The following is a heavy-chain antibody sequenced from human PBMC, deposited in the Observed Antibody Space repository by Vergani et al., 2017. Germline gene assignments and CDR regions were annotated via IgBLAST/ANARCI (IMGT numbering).Heavy chain of an antibody. CDR3: AVGYCSGGSCCKAFWFDP. V-gene: IGHV3-48*02. D-gene: IGHD2-15*01. CDR1: GFTFSSYS. Sequence: EVQLVESGGGLVQPGGSLRLSCAASGFTFSSYSMNWVRQAPGKGLEWVSYISSSSSTIYYADSVKGRFTISRDNTKNSLYLQMNSLRDEDTAVYYCAVGYCSGGSCCKAFWFDPWGQGTLVTVSS. J-gene: IGHJ5*02. CDR2: ISSSSSTI.